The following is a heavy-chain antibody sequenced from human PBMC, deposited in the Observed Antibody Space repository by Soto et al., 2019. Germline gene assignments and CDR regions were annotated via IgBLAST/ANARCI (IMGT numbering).Heavy chain of an antibody. Sequence: ASVKVSCKDSGYTFTSYDINWVRQATGQGIEWMGWINPNTGYTDYAQKFQDRVTMTGNTSITTAYMELSSLRSEDTAVYYCVRGRVMITFGVVIVIDYWGQGSPVTVSS. CDR1: GYTFTSYD. V-gene: IGHV1-8*01. CDR3: VRGRVMITFGVVIVIDY. J-gene: IGHJ4*02. D-gene: IGHD3-16*02. CDR2: INPNTGYT.